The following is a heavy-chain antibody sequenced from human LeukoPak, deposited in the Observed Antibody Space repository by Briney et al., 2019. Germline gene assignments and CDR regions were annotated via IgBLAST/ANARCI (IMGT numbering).Heavy chain of an antibody. Sequence: SETLSLTCTLSGGSISSYYWNWIRQPPGKGLEWIGSISYSGSTNYNPSLESRVTISVDTSKNQISLKLSSVTAADTTVYYCARAPERWYSYGSYTYYYMDVWGKGTTVTVSS. CDR1: GGSISSYY. J-gene: IGHJ6*03. V-gene: IGHV4-59*01. CDR3: ARAPERWYSYGSYTYYYMDV. D-gene: IGHD5-18*01. CDR2: ISYSGST.